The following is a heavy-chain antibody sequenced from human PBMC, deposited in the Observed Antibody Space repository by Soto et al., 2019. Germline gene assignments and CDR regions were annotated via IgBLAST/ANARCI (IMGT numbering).Heavy chain of an antibody. V-gene: IGHV1-46*03. CDR3: ARVGGNVGSTSGRGHYYYYMDV. J-gene: IGHJ6*03. Sequence: QVQLVQSGAEVKKPGASVKVSCKASGYTFTSYYMHWVRQAPGQGLEWMGIINPSGGSTSYAQKFQGRVTMTRDTSTSTVYMELSSLRSEDTAVYYCARVGGNVGSTSGRGHYYYYMDVWGKGTTVTVSS. CDR1: GYTFTSYY. CDR2: INPSGGST. D-gene: IGHD2-2*01.